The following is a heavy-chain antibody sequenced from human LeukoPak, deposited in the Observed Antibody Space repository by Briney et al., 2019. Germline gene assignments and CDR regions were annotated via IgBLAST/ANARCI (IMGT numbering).Heavy chain of an antibody. CDR2: IYYSGST. CDR1: GGSISSYY. Sequence: SETLSPTCTVSGGSISSYYWSWIRQPAGKGLEWIGYIYYSGSTNYNPSLKGRVTMSVDTSKNQFSLKLSSVTAADTAVYYCARDPNYYDSSGYYYYYYYGMDVWGQGTTVTVSS. V-gene: IGHV4-59*12. J-gene: IGHJ6*02. D-gene: IGHD3-22*01. CDR3: ARDPNYYDSSGYYYYYYYGMDV.